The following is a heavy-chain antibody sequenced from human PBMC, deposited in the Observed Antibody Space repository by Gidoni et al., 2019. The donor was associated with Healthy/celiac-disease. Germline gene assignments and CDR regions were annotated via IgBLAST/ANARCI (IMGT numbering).Heavy chain of an antibody. CDR3: ARLSSGYLH. D-gene: IGHD3-22*01. CDR2: ISSSGSTI. Sequence: EVQLVASGGGLVQPGGSLRLSCAASGFTFSSYEMNWVRQAPGKGLEWVSYISSSGSTIYYADSVKGRFTIYRDNAKNSLYLQMNSLRAEDTAVYYCARLSSGYLHWGQGTLVTVSS. J-gene: IGHJ4*02. V-gene: IGHV3-48*03. CDR1: GFTFSSYE.